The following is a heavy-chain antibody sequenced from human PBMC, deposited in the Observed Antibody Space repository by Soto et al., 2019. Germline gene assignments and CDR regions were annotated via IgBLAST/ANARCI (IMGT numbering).Heavy chain of an antibody. CDR2: ISSSSSYI. J-gene: IGHJ6*02. CDR3: ARSGRVSGWSQEYYYYYGMDV. V-gene: IGHV3-21*01. D-gene: IGHD6-19*01. Sequence: GGSLRLSCAASGFTFSSYSMNWVRQAPGKGLEWVSSISSSSSYIYYADSVKGRFTISRDNAKNSLYLQMNSLRAEDTAVYYCARSGRVSGWSQEYYYYYGMDVWGQGTTVTVSS. CDR1: GFTFSSYS.